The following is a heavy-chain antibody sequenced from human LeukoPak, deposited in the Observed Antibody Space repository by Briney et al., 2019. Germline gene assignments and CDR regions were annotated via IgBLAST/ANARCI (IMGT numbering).Heavy chain of an antibody. CDR3: AKDRSDNSTWYLGDY. Sequence: PGGSLRLSCAASGFTFSSYATSWVRQAPGKGLEWVSAISGTGGSTYYADSVKGRFTISRDNSKNTLYLQMNSLRAEDTAIYYCAKDRSDNSTWYLGDYWGQGTLVTVSS. CDR1: GFTFSSYA. J-gene: IGHJ4*02. V-gene: IGHV3-23*01. CDR2: ISGTGGST. D-gene: IGHD6-13*01.